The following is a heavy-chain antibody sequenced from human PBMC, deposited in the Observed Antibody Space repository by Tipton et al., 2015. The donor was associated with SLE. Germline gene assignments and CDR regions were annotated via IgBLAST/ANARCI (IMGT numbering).Heavy chain of an antibody. J-gene: IGHJ4*02. CDR1: GGSISSYY. Sequence: TLSLTCTVSGGSISSYYWSWIRQPPGKGLEWIGSIYYSGSTYYNPSLKSRVTISVDTSKNQFSLKLSSVTAADTAVYYCARRSSGRSYFDYWGQGTLVTVSS. CDR2: IYYSGST. CDR3: ARRSSGRSYFDY. D-gene: IGHD3-10*01. V-gene: IGHV4-59*05.